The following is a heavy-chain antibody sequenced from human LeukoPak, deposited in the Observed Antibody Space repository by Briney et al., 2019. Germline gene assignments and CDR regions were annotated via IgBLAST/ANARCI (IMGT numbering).Heavy chain of an antibody. CDR1: GGSISSYY. J-gene: IGHJ4*02. Sequence: SQTLSLTCTVSGGSISSYYWSWIRQPPGKGLEWIGYIYYSGSTNYNPSLKSRVTILVDTSKNQFSLKLRSVTAADTAVYYCATDAPYSGSPGGYWGQGTLVTVSS. CDR3: ATDAPYSGSPGGY. D-gene: IGHD1-26*01. CDR2: IYYSGST. V-gene: IGHV4-59*01.